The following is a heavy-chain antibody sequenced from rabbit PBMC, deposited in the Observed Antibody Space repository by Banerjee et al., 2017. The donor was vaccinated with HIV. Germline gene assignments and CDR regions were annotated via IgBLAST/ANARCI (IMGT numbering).Heavy chain of an antibody. Sequence: QSLEESGGDLVKPGASLTLTCKASGFSFSSGYYMSWVRRAPRKGLEWIGCIVAGSDGMTYYATWAKGRFTISKTSSTTVTLQMTSLTAADTATYFCARDRDGDAGYGSLALWGQGTLVTVS. CDR2: IVAGSDGMT. CDR1: GFSFSSGYY. CDR3: ARDRDGDAGYGSLAL. D-gene: IGHD7-1*01. J-gene: IGHJ4*01. V-gene: IGHV1S40*01.